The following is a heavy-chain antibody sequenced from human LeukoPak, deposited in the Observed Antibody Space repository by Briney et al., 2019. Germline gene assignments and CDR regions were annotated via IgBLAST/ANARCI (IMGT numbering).Heavy chain of an antibody. J-gene: IGHJ4*02. CDR3: ANILAYCGGDCYLPFDY. Sequence: GALRLSCATSGFTFSSYWMSWVRPAPGKGLEWVSAISGSGGSTYYADSVKGRFTISRDNSKNTLYLQMNSLRAEDTAVYYCANILAYCGGDCYLPFDYWGQGTLVTVSS. D-gene: IGHD2-21*02. CDR1: GFTFSSYW. CDR2: ISGSGGST. V-gene: IGHV3-23*01.